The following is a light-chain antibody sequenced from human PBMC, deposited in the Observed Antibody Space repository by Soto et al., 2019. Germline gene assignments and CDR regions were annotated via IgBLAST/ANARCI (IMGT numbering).Light chain of an antibody. V-gene: IGKV3-20*01. J-gene: IGKJ1*01. CDR2: GAS. Sequence: IVLTQSPGTLSLSPGERATLFCRASQSVTSNNLAWYQQKPGQAPRLLIYGASTRATGIHDRFSGSGSGTDFTLAISRLEPEDFALYYCQQYAGSPRTFGQGTKVEFK. CDR1: QSVTSNN. CDR3: QQYAGSPRT.